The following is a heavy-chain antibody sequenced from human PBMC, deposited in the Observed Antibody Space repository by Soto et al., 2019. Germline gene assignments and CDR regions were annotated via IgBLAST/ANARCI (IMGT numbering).Heavy chain of an antibody. CDR2: IYYSGST. Sequence: SETLSLTCTVSGGSVSSGSYYWSWIRQPPGKGLEWIGYIYYSGSTNYNPSLKSRVTISVDTSKNQFSLKLSSVTAADTAVYYCARAFKENWFDPWSQGTLVTVSS. CDR1: GGSVSSGSYY. J-gene: IGHJ5*02. V-gene: IGHV4-61*01. CDR3: ARAFKENWFDP.